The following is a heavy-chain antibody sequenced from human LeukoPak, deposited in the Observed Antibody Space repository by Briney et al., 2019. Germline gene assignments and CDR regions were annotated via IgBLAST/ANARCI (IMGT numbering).Heavy chain of an antibody. Sequence: SETLSLTCAVYGGFFSGYYWSWIRQPPGKGLEWLGEINHSGSTNYNPSLKSRVTISVDTSKNQFSLKLSSVTAADTAVYYCARTRKLDSSSRYPPAARRKYYFDYWGQGTLVTVSS. CDR1: GGFFSGYY. V-gene: IGHV4-34*01. D-gene: IGHD6-13*01. CDR2: INHSGST. CDR3: ARTRKLDSSSRYPPAARRKYYFDY. J-gene: IGHJ4*02.